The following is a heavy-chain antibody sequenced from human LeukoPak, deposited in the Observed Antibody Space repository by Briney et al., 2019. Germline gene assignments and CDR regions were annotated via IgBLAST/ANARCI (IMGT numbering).Heavy chain of an antibody. V-gene: IGHV4-39*01. CDR1: GVSISSSNSY. Sequence: SETLSLTCTVSGVSISSSNSYWGWIRQPPGKRLEWIGSIYYSGNTYYNASLKSQVSISIDTSKNQFSLKLSSVTAADTAVYYCARVYNYYDSSGFHYWGQGTLATVSS. J-gene: IGHJ4*02. CDR3: ARVYNYYDSSGFHY. D-gene: IGHD3-22*01. CDR2: IYYSGNT.